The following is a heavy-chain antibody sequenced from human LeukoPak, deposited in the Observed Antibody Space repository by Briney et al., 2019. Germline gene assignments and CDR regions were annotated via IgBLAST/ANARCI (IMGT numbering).Heavy chain of an antibody. V-gene: IGHV4-39*07. CDR1: GGSISSSSYY. Sequence: PSETLSLTCTVSGGSISSSSYYWGWIRQPPGKGLEWIGNIYYSGNTYYNPSLKSRVTISVDTSKNQFSLKLNSVTAADTAVYYCARVGTSLAARQGDVWGKGTTVTVSS. CDR3: ARVGTSLAARQGDV. J-gene: IGHJ6*04. D-gene: IGHD6-6*01. CDR2: IYYSGNT.